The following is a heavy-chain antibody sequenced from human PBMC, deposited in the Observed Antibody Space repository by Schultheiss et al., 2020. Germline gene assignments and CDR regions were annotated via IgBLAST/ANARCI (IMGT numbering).Heavy chain of an antibody. CDR1: GFTFSSYA. D-gene: IGHD3-22*01. CDR2: ISGSGGST. Sequence: GGSLRLSCAASGFTFSSYAMSWVRQAPGKGLEWVSDISGSGGSTYYADSVKGRFTISRDNSKNTLYLQMNSLRAEDTAVYYCARDEYYYDSSGYEKQDDYWGQGTLVTVSS. V-gene: IGHV3-23*01. J-gene: IGHJ4*02. CDR3: ARDEYYYDSSGYEKQDDY.